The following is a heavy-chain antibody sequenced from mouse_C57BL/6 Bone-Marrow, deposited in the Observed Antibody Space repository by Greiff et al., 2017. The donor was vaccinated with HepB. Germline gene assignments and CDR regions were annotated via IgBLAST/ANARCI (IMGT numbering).Heavy chain of an antibody. V-gene: IGHV5-16*01. J-gene: IGHJ1*03. CDR3: ARDRLTGKGWYFDV. CDR2: INYDGSST. Sequence: EVKLVESEGGLVQPGRSMKLSCTASGFTFSDYYMAWVRQVPEKGLEWVANINYDGSSTYYLDSLKSRFIISRDNAKNILYLQMSSLKSEDTATYYCARDRLTGKGWYFDVWGTGTTVTVSS. CDR1: GFTFSDYY. D-gene: IGHD4-1*01.